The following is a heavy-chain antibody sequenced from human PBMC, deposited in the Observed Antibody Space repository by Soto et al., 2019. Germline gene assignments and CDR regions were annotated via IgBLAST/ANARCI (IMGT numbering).Heavy chain of an antibody. D-gene: IGHD2-2*01. J-gene: IGHJ4*02. Sequence: QVQLVQSGAEVKKPGSSVKVSCKASGGTFSSYTISWVRQAPGQGLEWMGRIIPILGIANYAQKFQGRVMITADKSTSTAYMELSSLRSEDTAVYYCARVGEECSSTSCYAGDDYWGQGTLVTVSS. V-gene: IGHV1-69*02. CDR3: ARVGEECSSTSCYAGDDY. CDR1: GGTFSSYT. CDR2: IIPILGIA.